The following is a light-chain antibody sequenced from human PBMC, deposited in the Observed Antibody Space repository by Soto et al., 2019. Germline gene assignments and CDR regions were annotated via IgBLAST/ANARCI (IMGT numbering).Light chain of an antibody. CDR3: ASWDDNLNGWA. J-gene: IGLJ3*02. CDR1: SSDVGAYNY. V-gene: IGLV2-8*01. CDR2: EVS. Sequence: QSALTQPPSASGSPGQSVTISCTGTSSDVGAYNYVSWYQQHPGKAPKFMIYEVSKRPSGVPDRFSGSKSGNTASLTVSGLQAEDEAEYFCASWDDNLNGWAFGGGTKLTVL.